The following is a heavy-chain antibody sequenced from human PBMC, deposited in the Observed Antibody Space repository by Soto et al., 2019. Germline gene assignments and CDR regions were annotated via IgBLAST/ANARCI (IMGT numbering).Heavy chain of an antibody. Sequence: SVKVSCKASGGTFSSYAISWVRQAPGQGLEWMGGIIPIFGTANYAQKFQGRVTITADESTSTAYMELSSLRSEDTAVYYCARAGGAYGGALEYFQHWRQGTLVTVSS. CDR1: GGTFSSYA. CDR2: IIPIFGTA. V-gene: IGHV1-69*13. J-gene: IGHJ1*01. D-gene: IGHD2-21*01. CDR3: ARAGGAYGGALEYFQH.